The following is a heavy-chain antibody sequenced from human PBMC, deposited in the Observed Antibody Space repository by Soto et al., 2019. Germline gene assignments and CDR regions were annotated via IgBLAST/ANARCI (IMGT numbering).Heavy chain of an antibody. CDR2: IYSGGST. Sequence: EVQLVESGGGLVQPGGSLRLSCAASGFTVSSNYMSWVRQAPGKGLEWVSVIYSGGSTYYADSVKSRFTISRDNSKTTLYLPTNTRSAEDTAVYDCAMVHDRKKANCYDPWGQGSLVTASS. CDR3: AMVHDRKKANCYDP. CDR1: GFTVSSNY. V-gene: IGHV3-66*01. J-gene: IGHJ5*02. D-gene: IGHD2-8*01.